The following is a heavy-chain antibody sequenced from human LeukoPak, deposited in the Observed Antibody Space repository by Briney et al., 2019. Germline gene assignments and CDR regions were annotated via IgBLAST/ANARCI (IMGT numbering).Heavy chain of an antibody. D-gene: IGHD5-18*01. V-gene: IGHV4-38-2*02. CDR1: GYSISSGYY. J-gene: IGHJ4*02. CDR3: ARGRYSYGTFDY. Sequence: PSETLSLTCTVSGYSISSGYYWGWIRQPPGKGLELIGSIYHSGSTYYNPSLKSRVTISVDTSKNQFSLKLSSVTAADTAVYYCARGRYSYGTFDYWGQGTLVTVSS. CDR2: IYHSGST.